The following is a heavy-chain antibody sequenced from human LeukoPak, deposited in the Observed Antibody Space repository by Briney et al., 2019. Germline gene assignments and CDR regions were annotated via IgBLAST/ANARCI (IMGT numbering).Heavy chain of an antibody. CDR1: GFTFSDFY. V-gene: IGHV3-11*01. CDR2: IVPSGSTT. J-gene: IGHJ4*02. D-gene: IGHD3-22*01. CDR3: AKSGYYDSSGYYYGTVFDY. Sequence: GGSLRLSCAASGFTFSDFYMTWIRQAPGKGLEWVSYIVPSGSTTYYADSVKGRFTISRDNAKNSLYLQMNSLRAEDTALYYCAKSGYYDSSGYYYGTVFDYWGQGTLVTVSS.